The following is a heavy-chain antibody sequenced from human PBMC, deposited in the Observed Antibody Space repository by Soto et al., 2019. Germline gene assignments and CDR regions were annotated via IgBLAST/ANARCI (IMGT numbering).Heavy chain of an antibody. J-gene: IGHJ4*02. V-gene: IGHV3-74*01. CDR3: ARAALLYYDILTGYYPTHFDY. CDR1: GFTFSSYW. CDR2: INSDGSST. Sequence: GGSLRLSCAASGFTFSSYWMHWVRQAPGKGLVWVSRINSDGSSTSYADSVKGRFTISRDNAKNTLYLQMNSLRAEDTAVYYCARAALLYYDILTGYYPTHFDYWGQGTLVTVSS. D-gene: IGHD3-9*01.